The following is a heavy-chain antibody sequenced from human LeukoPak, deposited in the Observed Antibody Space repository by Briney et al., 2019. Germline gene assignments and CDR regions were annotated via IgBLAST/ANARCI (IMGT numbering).Heavy chain of an antibody. Sequence: SETLSLTCAVYGGSFSGYYWSWIRQPPGKGLEWIGEIDHSGSTNYNPSLKSRVTISVDTSKNQFSLKLSSVTAADTAVYYCAREGSGGTIYYFDYWGQGTLVTVSS. J-gene: IGHJ4*02. D-gene: IGHD3-9*01. CDR1: GGSFSGYY. CDR3: AREGSGGTIYYFDY. CDR2: IDHSGST. V-gene: IGHV4-34*01.